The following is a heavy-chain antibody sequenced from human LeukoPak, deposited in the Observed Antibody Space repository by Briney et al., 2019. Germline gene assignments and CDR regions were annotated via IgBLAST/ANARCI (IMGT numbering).Heavy chain of an antibody. CDR1: GGSISSSSYY. Sequence: SETLSLTCTVSGGSISSSSYYWGWIRQPPGKGLEWIGSIYYSGSTYYNPSLKSRVTISVDTSKNQFSLKLSSVTAADTAVYYCARLERYYSNLSFDPWGQGTLVTVSS. D-gene: IGHD4-11*01. CDR2: IYYSGST. V-gene: IGHV4-39*01. CDR3: ARLERYYSNLSFDP. J-gene: IGHJ5*02.